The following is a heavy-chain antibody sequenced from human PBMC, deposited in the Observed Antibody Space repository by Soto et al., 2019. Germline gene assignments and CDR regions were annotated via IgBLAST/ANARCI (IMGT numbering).Heavy chain of an antibody. CDR2: INPKSGGT. D-gene: IGHD2-8*01. Sequence: ASVKVSCKASGYSFTDYHIHWVRQAPGQGLEWLGRINPKSGGTSTAQKFQGWVTMTTDTSISTASMELTRLTSDDTAIYHCARGDSTDCSNGVCSFFYNHDMDVWGQGTTVTVS. CDR3: ARGDSTDCSNGVCSFFYNHDMDV. CDR1: GYSFTDYH. V-gene: IGHV1-2*04. J-gene: IGHJ6*02.